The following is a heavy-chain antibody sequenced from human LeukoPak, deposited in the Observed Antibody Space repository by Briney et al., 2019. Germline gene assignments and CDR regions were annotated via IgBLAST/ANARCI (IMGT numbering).Heavy chain of an antibody. CDR1: GFTFSDYY. CDR3: ARDPMYYYDSSGYPGGALDY. CDR2: ISSSSSYT. J-gene: IGHJ4*02. V-gene: IGHV3-11*05. Sequence: GESLRLSCAASGFTFSDYYMSWIRQAPGKGLEWVSYISSSSSYTNYAVSVKGRFTISRDNAKNSLYLQMNSLRAEDTAVYYCARDPMYYYDSSGYPGGALDYWGQGTLVTVSS. D-gene: IGHD3-22*01.